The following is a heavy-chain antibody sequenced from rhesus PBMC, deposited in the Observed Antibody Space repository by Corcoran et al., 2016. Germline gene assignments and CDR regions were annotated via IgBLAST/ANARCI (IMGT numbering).Heavy chain of an antibody. CDR3: ARRVDSNYLDS. J-gene: IGHJ4*01. CDR1: GYSLSSNY. D-gene: IGHD4-23*01. V-gene: IGHV4-147*01. CDR2: IYGSSGST. Sequence: QVQLQQSGPGLVKPSETLSLNCAVSGYSLSSNYWSCSRQPPGKGLEWIGYIYGSSGSTYYNPSLKSRVTISTDTSKNQFSLKLSSVTAADTAVYYCARRVDSNYLDSWGQGVMVTVSS.